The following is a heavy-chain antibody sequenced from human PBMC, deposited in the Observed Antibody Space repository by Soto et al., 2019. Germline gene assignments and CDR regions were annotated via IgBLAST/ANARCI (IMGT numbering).Heavy chain of an antibody. D-gene: IGHD2-21*02. V-gene: IGHV1-18*01. Sequence: QVQLVQSGFEVKKPGASVKVSCKASGYTFTNYGINWVRQAPGQGLEWMGWISPYNGDANYAQMLQGRLTMTTDTSTSTVYMELRSLRLDDTAVYYCARDLAHCGGDCYSDVFDIWGQGTMVTVSS. J-gene: IGHJ3*02. CDR1: GYTFTNYG. CDR2: ISPYNGDA. CDR3: ARDLAHCGGDCYSDVFDI.